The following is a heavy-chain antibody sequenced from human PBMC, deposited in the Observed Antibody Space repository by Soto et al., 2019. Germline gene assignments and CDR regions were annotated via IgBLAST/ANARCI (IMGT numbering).Heavy chain of an antibody. D-gene: IGHD1-26*01. J-gene: IGHJ6*02. CDR2: IIPIFGTA. CDR3: ARDLSGSYHNYYYGMDV. Sequence: SVKVSCKASGGTFSSYAISWVRQAPGQGLEWMGGIIPIFGTANYAQKFQGRVTITADESTSTAYMELSSLRSEDTAVYYCARDLSGSYHNYYYGMDVWGQGTTVTVSS. CDR1: GGTFSSYA. V-gene: IGHV1-69*13.